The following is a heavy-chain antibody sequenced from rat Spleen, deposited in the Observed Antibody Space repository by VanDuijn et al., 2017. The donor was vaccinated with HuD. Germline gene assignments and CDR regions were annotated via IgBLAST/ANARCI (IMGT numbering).Heavy chain of an antibody. V-gene: IGHV3-3*01. J-gene: IGHJ3*01. D-gene: IGHD1-1*01. Sequence: EVQLQESGPGLVKPSQSLSLTCSVTGYSITSNYWGWIRKFPGNKMEWMGYINSAGSPNYNPSLKSRISISRDTSKNQFFLQVDSVTTEDTATYYCARSEGVHYYLPFADWGQGTLVTVSS. CDR1: GYSITSNY. CDR2: INSAGSP. CDR3: ARSEGVHYYLPFAD.